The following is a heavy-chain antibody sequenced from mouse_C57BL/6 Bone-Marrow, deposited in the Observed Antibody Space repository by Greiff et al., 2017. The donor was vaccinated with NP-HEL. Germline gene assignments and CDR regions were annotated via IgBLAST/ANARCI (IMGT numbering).Heavy chain of an antibody. Sequence: VQLQQSGAELVRPGASVRLSCKASGYTFTDYEMHWVKQTPVHGLEWIGAIDPETGGTAYNQKFKGKAILTADKSSSTAYMELRSLTSEDSAVYYCTADLFFAYWGQGTLVTVSA. V-gene: IGHV1-15*01. CDR3: TADLFFAY. J-gene: IGHJ3*01. CDR2: IDPETGGT. D-gene: IGHD6-1*01. CDR1: GYTFTDYE.